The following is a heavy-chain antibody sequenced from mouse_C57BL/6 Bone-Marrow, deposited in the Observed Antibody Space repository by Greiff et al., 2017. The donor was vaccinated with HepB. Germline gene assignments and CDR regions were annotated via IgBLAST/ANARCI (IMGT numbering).Heavy chain of an antibody. CDR1: GYAFTNYL. CDR3: ARWGEYIYYYGSSYDYFDY. Sequence: QVQLQQSGAELVRPGTSVKVSCKASGYAFTNYLIEWVKQRPGQGLEWIGVINPGSGGTNYNEKFKGKATLTADKSSSTAYMQLSSLTSEDSAVYFCARWGEYIYYYGSSYDYFDYWGQGTTLTVSS. V-gene: IGHV1-54*01. CDR2: INPGSGGT. J-gene: IGHJ2*01. D-gene: IGHD1-1*01.